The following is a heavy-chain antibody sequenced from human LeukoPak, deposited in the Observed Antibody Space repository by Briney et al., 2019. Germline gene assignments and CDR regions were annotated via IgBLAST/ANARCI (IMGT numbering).Heavy chain of an antibody. Sequence: SETLSLTCAVYGGSFSGYYWSWIRQPPGKGLEWTGEINHSGTTNYNPSLKSRVTISVDTSKNQFSLKLNSVTAADTAVYYCARGYQLLWGGWFDPWGQGTLVTVSS. V-gene: IGHV4-34*01. CDR2: INHSGTT. CDR3: ARGYQLLWGGWFDP. D-gene: IGHD2-2*01. J-gene: IGHJ5*02. CDR1: GGSFSGYY.